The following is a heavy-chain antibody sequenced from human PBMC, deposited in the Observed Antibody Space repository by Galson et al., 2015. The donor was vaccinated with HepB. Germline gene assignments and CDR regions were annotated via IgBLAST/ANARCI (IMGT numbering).Heavy chain of an antibody. J-gene: IGHJ4*02. CDR2: MNPYSGKT. V-gene: IGHV1-8*01. D-gene: IGHD6-13*01. CDR1: GYTFTSHD. CDR3: ARGRGSSWYVDY. Sequence: SVKVSCKASGYTFTSHDINWVRQATGHGLEWMGWMNPYSGKTGYAQKFQGRVTMTRNTSIITAYMELSSLRSEDTAVYYCARGRGSSWYVDYWGQGTLVTVSS.